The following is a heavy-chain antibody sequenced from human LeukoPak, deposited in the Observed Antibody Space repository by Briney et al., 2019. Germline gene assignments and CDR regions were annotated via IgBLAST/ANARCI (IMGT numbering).Heavy chain of an antibody. D-gene: IGHD4-23*01. CDR2: IKYDGSYT. CDR3: TRDEGATVATYRFDF. CDR1: GFDFSNYY. V-gene: IGHV3-7*01. J-gene: IGHJ4*02. Sequence: GGSVRLSCEASGFDFSNYYMSWVRQAPGKGLEWLANIKYDGSYTYYVDSLNGRFTISRDNAKNSLYLQMSSPRADDTAVYYCTRDEGATVATYRFDFWGQGTLVTVSS.